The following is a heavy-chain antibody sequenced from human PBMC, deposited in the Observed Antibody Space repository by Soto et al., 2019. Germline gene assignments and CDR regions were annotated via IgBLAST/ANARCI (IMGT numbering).Heavy chain of an antibody. CDR3: AKGPRGYWYFDL. Sequence: EVPLVESGGGLVQPGGSLILSCAASGFTVSNNYINWVRQSPGKGLEWVSVVYSGGSTYYADSVKGRFTISRDTSKNTVYLQVNSLRAEDTAVYYCAKGPRGYWYFDLWGRGTLITVSS. CDR1: GFTVSNNY. CDR2: VYSGGST. J-gene: IGHJ2*01. V-gene: IGHV3-66*01.